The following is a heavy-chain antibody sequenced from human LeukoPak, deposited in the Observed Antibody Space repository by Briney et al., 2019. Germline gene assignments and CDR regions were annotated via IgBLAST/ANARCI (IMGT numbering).Heavy chain of an antibody. CDR1: GFTFSTYW. V-gene: IGHV3-74*01. D-gene: IGHD1-26*01. CDR2: ISSDGGNT. CDR3: AREWELRGAYYMDV. J-gene: IGHJ6*03. Sequence: QPGGSLRLSCAASGFTFSTYWMHWARQAPGKGLVWVSRISSDGGNTLYAGSVKGRFTISRDNINDTMYLQMDSLRGEDTAVYYCAREWELRGAYYMDVWGKGTTVTVSS.